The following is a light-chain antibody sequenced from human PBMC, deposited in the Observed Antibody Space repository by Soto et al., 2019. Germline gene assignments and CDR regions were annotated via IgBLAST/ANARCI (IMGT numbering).Light chain of an antibody. V-gene: IGKV4-1*01. CDR2: WAS. CDR1: QSVLYSSNNKNY. Sequence: DIVMTQSPDSLAVSLGERATINCKSSQSVLYSSNNKNYLAWYQRKPGQPPKLLIYWASTRESGVPDRFSGSGSETDFTLTISSLQAEDVAVYYCQQYYNKVTFGQGTRLEIK. J-gene: IGKJ5*01. CDR3: QQYYNKVT.